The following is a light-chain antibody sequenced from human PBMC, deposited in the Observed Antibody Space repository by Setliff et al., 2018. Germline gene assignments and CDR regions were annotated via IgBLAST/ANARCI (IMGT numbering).Light chain of an antibody. V-gene: IGLV2-8*01. CDR1: SSDFGSYKY. CDR3: LSYTSKTTHAL. J-gene: IGLJ2*01. Sequence: QSALTQPPSASGSPGQSVTISCTGASSDFGSYKYVSWYQQHPGKAPKLMIYEVSKRPSGVPDRFSGSKSGNTASLTISGLQAEDEADYYCLSYTSKTTHALFAGGTKVTVL. CDR2: EVS.